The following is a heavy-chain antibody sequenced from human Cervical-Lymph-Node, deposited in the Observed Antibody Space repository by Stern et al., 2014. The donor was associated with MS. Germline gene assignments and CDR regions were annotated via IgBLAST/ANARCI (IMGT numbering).Heavy chain of an antibody. CDR3: ARHDRIALGTAIGK. CDR1: GVSLSIDSYY. J-gene: IGHJ4*02. CDR2: FSDSGPP. Sequence: QLQLQESGPGLVKPSETLSLTCSVSGVSLSIDSYYWGWVRQTPGKGLEWIGSFSDSGPPYYTPSLKSRVPIPADPSNTQFSLNLISVTAADTGVYYCARHDRIALGTAIGKWGQGTLVTVSP. D-gene: IGHD2-21*02. V-gene: IGHV4-39*01.